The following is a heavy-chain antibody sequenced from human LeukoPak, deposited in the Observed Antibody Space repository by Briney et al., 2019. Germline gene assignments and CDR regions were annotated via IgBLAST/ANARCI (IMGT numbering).Heavy chain of an antibody. J-gene: IGHJ4*02. V-gene: IGHV3-11*04. CDR2: ISSSGSTI. D-gene: IGHD3-22*01. Sequence: GGSLRLSCAASGFTFSDYYMSWIRQAPGKGLEWVSYISSSGSTIYYADSVKGRFTISRDNAKNTLYLQMNSLRAEDTAVYYCVRDDDRPDNGLDYWGQGTPVTVSS. CDR3: VRDDDRPDNGLDY. CDR1: GFTFSDYY.